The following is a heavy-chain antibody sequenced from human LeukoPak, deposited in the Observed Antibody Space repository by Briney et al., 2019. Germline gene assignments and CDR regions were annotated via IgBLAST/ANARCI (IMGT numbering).Heavy chain of an antibody. J-gene: IGHJ2*01. Sequence: PGGSLRLSCAASGFTFSSYAMSWVRQAPGKGLGWVSAISGSGGSAYYADSVKGQFTISRDNSKNTLYLQMNSLRAEDTAVYYCAKEGIAVAGWYFDLWGRGTLVTVSS. CDR3: AKEGIAVAGWYFDL. CDR1: GFTFSSYA. V-gene: IGHV3-23*01. D-gene: IGHD6-19*01. CDR2: ISGSGGSA.